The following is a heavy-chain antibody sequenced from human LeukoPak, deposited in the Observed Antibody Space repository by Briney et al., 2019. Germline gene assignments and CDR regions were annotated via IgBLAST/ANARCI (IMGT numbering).Heavy chain of an antibody. D-gene: IGHD2-15*01. V-gene: IGHV3-48*04. Sequence: GGSLRLSCVTSGFTFNSYALHWVRQAPGKGLEWVSYISSSSSTIYYADSVKGRFTISRDNAKNSLYLQMNSLRAEDTAVYYCAREGPGDCSGGSCYSKYWGQGTQVTVSS. J-gene: IGHJ4*02. CDR1: GFTFNSYA. CDR3: AREGPGDCSGGSCYSKY. CDR2: ISSSSSTI.